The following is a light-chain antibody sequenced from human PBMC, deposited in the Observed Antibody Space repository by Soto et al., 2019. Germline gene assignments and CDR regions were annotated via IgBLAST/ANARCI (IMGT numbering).Light chain of an antibody. CDR3: LQYSTWPPLYT. Sequence: EIVMTQSPATLSVSLGERVTLSCRASQSVSSYLAWYQQKPGQAPRLLISDASTRATVIPDRFSGSGSGTDFAVTISSLQSTDLAVYYCLQYSTWPPLYTFGQGTKLEIK. CDR1: QSVSSY. V-gene: IGKV3-15*01. J-gene: IGKJ2*01. CDR2: DAS.